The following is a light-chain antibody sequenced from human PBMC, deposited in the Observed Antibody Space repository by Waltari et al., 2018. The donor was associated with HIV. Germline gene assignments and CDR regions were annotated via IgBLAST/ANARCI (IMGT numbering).Light chain of an antibody. CDR3: SSYAGSGNLLL. Sequence: QSALTQPPAASGSPGQSVTISCTGTSNDIGPYNYVSWYQQYPDKAPRLLIYEVNKSPSRVPGRFSGSKSGNTASLTVSGLQAEDEADYYCSSYAGSGNLLLFGGGTKVTVL. V-gene: IGLV2-8*01. CDR1: SNDIGPYNY. CDR2: EVN. J-gene: IGLJ6*01.